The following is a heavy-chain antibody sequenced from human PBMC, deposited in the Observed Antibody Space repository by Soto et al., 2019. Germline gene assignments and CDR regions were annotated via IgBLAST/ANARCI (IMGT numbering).Heavy chain of an antibody. J-gene: IGHJ4*02. CDR1: GFTFSSYA. CDR2: ISGSGGST. V-gene: IGHV3-23*01. D-gene: IGHD3-22*01. Sequence: HPGASLRLSSEASGFTFSSYAMSWVRQAPGKGLEWVSAISGSGGSTYYADSVKGRFTISRDNSKNTLYLQMNSLRAEDTAVYYCAKGLERIVVVLTTYDYWGQGT. CDR3: AKGLERIVVVLTTYDY.